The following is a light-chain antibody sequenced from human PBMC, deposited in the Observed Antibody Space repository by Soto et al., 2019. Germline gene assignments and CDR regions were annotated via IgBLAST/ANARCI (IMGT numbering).Light chain of an antibody. J-gene: IGKJ1*01. CDR2: AAS. CDR3: LLDFRYFWA. CDR1: QAIRTA. V-gene: IGKV1-6*01. Sequence: ASQLTQSPSSLYASVGDRVTITCRASQAIRTALGWYQQKPGKVPKLLIYAASILQSGVPSRFSGSGSGTDFTLTISSLQPEDFATYYCLLDFRYFWAFGQGTKV.